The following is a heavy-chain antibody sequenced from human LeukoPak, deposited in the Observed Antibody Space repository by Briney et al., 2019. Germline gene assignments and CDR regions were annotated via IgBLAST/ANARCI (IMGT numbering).Heavy chain of an antibody. CDR3: AMDPYDIRGNALDY. J-gene: IGHJ4*02. CDR2: INPNSGGT. Sequence: GASVQVTCKSSGYTFTGYYMHWVRQAPAQGLEWMGWINPNSGGTNYDQKCQSRVTMIRDTSIRTAYQALSTLRSDDTAAYYCAMDPYDIRGNALDYWGQGTLVTVSS. V-gene: IGHV1-2*02. D-gene: IGHD3-22*01. CDR1: GYTFTGYY.